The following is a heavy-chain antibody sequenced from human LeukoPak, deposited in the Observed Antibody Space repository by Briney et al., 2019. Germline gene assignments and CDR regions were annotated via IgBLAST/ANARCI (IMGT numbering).Heavy chain of an antibody. J-gene: IGHJ4*02. Sequence: GGSLRLSCAASGFTFSSYWMSWARQAPGKGLGWVSSISSSSSYIYYADSVKGRFTISRDNAKNSLYLQMNSLRAEDTAVYYCARDGAYDSSGYYRESFDYWGQGTLVTVSS. V-gene: IGHV3-21*01. CDR1: GFTFSSYW. D-gene: IGHD3-22*01. CDR2: ISSSSSYI. CDR3: ARDGAYDSSGYYRESFDY.